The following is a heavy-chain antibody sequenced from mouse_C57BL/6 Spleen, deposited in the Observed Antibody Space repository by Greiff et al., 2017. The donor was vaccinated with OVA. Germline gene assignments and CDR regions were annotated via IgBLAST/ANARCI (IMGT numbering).Heavy chain of an antibody. CDR2: ISYDGRN. D-gene: IGHD2-3*01. CDR3: ASFDGYFYWYFDD. V-gene: IGHV3-6*01. J-gene: IGHJ1*03. CDR1: GYSITSGYY. Sequence: EVQLQQSGPGLVKPSQSLSLTCSVTGYSITSGYYWNWIRQFPGNKLEWMGYISYDGRNNYNPYLKNRITITRNTSKTQFFLKLNSVTTEDTATYYCASFDGYFYWYFDDWGTGTTVTVSS.